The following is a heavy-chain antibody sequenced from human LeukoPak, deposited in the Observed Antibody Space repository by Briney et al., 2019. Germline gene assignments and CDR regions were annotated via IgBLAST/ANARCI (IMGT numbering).Heavy chain of an antibody. CDR3: AKVRGGYTYGPFDD. D-gene: IGHD5-18*01. CDR2: ISGSGGST. J-gene: IGHJ4*02. Sequence: GGSLRLSCAASGFTFSSYAMTWVRQAPGKGLEWLSVISGSGGSTYYADSVKGRFTISRDNSKNTLYLQMNSLRAEDTAVYYCAKVRGGYTYGPFDDWGQGTLVTVSS. V-gene: IGHV3-23*01. CDR1: GFTFSSYA.